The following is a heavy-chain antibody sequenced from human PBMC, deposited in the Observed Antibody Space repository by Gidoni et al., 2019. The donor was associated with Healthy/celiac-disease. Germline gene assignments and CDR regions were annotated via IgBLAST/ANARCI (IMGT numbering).Heavy chain of an antibody. V-gene: IGHV3-21*01. Sequence: EVQLVESGGGLVKPGGSLRLSWAASGFPFSSYSMNWVRQAPGKGLEWFSSISSSSSYIYYADSVKGRFTISRDNAKNSLYLQMNSLRAEDTAVYYCARAYDILTGYSDYWGQGTLVTVSS. CDR3: ARAYDILTGYSDY. J-gene: IGHJ4*02. CDR1: GFPFSSYS. D-gene: IGHD3-9*01. CDR2: ISSSSSYI.